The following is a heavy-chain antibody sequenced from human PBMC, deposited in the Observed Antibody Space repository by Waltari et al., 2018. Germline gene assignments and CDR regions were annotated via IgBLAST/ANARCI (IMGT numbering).Heavy chain of an antibody. CDR3: AREGGSFGLYYFDY. CDR2: IIPIFGTA. D-gene: IGHD1-26*01. J-gene: IGHJ4*02. Sequence: GQGLEWMGGIIPIFGTANYAQKFQGRVTITADKSTSTAYMELSSLRSEDTAVYYCAREGGSFGLYYFDYWGQGTLVTVSS. V-gene: IGHV1-69*06.